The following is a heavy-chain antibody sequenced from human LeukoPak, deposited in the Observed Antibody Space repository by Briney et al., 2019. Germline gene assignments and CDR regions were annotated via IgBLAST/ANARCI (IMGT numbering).Heavy chain of an antibody. CDR3: AKMATGWYFDL. V-gene: IGHV4-61*01. CDR2: ISGSS. Sequence: PSETLSLTCTVSGGSVSSGSYYWSWIRQPPGKGLEWIGYISGSSNYNPSLKSRVTISVDTSKNQFSLKLSSVTAADTAVYYCAKMATGWYFDLWGRGTLVTVSS. J-gene: IGHJ2*01. CDR1: GGSVSSGSYY. D-gene: IGHD5-24*01.